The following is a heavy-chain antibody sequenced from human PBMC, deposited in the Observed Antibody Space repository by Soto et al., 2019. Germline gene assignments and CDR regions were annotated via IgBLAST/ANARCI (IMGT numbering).Heavy chain of an antibody. CDR2: IYWSDDK. D-gene: IGHD6-13*01. J-gene: IGHJ4*02. CDR3: AHNSLFTGSWCYFDY. CDR1: GFSLSNSGVG. V-gene: IGHV2-5*01. Sequence: SGPTLVNPTQTLTLTCTFSGFSLSNSGVGVGWIRRPPGKALEWLALIYWSDDKRYSPSLKSRLTIAKDTAKNQVVLTMANVGRVDTATYYCAHNSLFTGSWCYFDYCGQ.